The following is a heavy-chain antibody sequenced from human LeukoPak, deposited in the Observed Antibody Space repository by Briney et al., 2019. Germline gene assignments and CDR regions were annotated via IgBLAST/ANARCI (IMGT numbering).Heavy chain of an antibody. V-gene: IGHV1-2*02. CDR3: AKDLWIAVTGPGFDY. Sequence: ASVKVSCKASGYTFSDYYTHWVRQAPGQGLEWMGWINPNSGGTRYAQQFQGRVTMTRDTSIGTVYMELSTLRSDDTAVYYCAKDLWIAVTGPGFDYWGQGTLVTVSS. J-gene: IGHJ4*02. D-gene: IGHD6-19*01. CDR1: GYTFSDYY. CDR2: INPNSGGT.